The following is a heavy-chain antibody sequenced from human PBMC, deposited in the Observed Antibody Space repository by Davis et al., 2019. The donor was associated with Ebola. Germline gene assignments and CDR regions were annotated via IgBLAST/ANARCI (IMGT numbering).Heavy chain of an antibody. CDR3: AREGKYRDESRTFDY. V-gene: IGHV3-9*01. D-gene: IGHD2-2*01. J-gene: IGHJ4*02. Sequence: GGSLRLSCAGSGFTFGDSAMHWVRQAPGKGLEWVSGISWNSDSIVYADSVKGRFTISRDNSKNTLYLQMNSLRAEDTAVYYCAREGKYRDESRTFDYWGQGTLVTVSS. CDR2: ISWNSDSI. CDR1: GFTFGDSA.